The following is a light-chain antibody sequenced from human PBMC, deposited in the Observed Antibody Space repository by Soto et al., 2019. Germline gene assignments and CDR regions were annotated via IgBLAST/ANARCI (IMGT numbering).Light chain of an antibody. V-gene: IGKV3-20*01. J-gene: IGKJ2*01. CDR3: QQYGTSPNT. CDR1: QSVSNNY. Sequence: EIVLTQSPGTLSLTPGERATLPCRASQSVSNNYLAWYQQKRGQAPRLLIYAASSGATGTPDRFSGSGSGTDFTLTISRLEPGDCAVYYCQQYGTSPNTFGQGTKLEIK. CDR2: AAS.